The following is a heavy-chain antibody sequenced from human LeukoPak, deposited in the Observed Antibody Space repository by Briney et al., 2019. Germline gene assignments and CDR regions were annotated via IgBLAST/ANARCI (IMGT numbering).Heavy chain of an antibody. D-gene: IGHD5-24*01. CDR2: INPNSGGT. Sequence: ASVKVSXKASGYTFTGYYMHWVRQAPGQGLEWMGRINPNSGGTNYAQKFQGRVTMTRDTSISTAYMELSRLRSDDTAVYYCARPMRGDGYNFQYFQHWGQGTLVTVSS. J-gene: IGHJ1*01. CDR3: ARPMRGDGYNFQYFQH. CDR1: GYTFTGYY. V-gene: IGHV1-2*06.